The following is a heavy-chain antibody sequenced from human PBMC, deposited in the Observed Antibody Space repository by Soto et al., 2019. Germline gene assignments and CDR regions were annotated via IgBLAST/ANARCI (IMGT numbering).Heavy chain of an antibody. J-gene: IGHJ6*02. CDR1: GFTFSSYA. CDR3: ARDRVYDYGDYVGHYYGMDV. CDR2: ISYDGSNK. D-gene: IGHD4-17*01. V-gene: IGHV3-30-3*01. Sequence: GGSLRLSCAASGFTFSSYAMHWVRQAPGKGLEWVAVISYDGSNKYYADSVKGRFTISRDNSKNTLYLQMNSLRAEDTAVYYCARDRVYDYGDYVGHYYGMDVWGQGTTVTVSS.